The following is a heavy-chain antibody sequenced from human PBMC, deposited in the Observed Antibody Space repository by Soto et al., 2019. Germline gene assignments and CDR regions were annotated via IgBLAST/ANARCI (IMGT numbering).Heavy chain of an antibody. D-gene: IGHD3-10*01. CDR1: GFSFKNYA. CDR3: ARGVRAETYYNAFDY. Sequence: ESGGGVVQPGSSLRLSCAASGFSFKNYAFHWVRQAPGKGLEWVALISHNDEPKIFYADSMQGRFTISRDNFKNTVYLQMNSLRDEDTAVYHCARGVRAETYYNAFDYWGQGTQVTVSS. V-gene: IGHV3-30-3*01. CDR2: ISHNDEPKI. J-gene: IGHJ4*01.